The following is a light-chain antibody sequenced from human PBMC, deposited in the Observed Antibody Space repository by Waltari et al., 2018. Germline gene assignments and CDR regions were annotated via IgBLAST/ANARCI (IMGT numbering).Light chain of an antibody. Sequence: SSELTQDPAVSVALGQTVRITCQGDSLRSYYASWYQHKPGQAPVLVTDGKNNRPSGIPDRFSGSSSGNTASLTITGAQAEDEADYYCNSRDSSGNHVVFGGGTKLTVL. J-gene: IGLJ2*01. CDR2: GKN. V-gene: IGLV3-19*01. CDR1: SLRSYY. CDR3: NSRDSSGNHVV.